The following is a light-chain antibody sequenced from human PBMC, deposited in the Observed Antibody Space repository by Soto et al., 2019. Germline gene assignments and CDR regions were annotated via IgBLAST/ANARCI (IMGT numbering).Light chain of an antibody. CDR1: QSVLYSSNNKNY. CDR3: QQYYSTPLFT. V-gene: IGKV4-1*01. CDR2: WAS. Sequence: DIVMTQSPDSLAVSLGERATINCKSSQSVLYSSNNKNYLAWYQQKPGQPPKLLFYWASTRESGVPDRFSGSGSGTDFTLTISSLQAEDVAVYYCQQYYSTPLFTFGPGTKVDSK. J-gene: IGKJ3*01.